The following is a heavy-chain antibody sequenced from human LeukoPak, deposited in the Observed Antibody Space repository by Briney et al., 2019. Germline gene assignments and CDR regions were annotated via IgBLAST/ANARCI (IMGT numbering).Heavy chain of an antibody. V-gene: IGHV3-23*01. D-gene: IGHD6-19*01. J-gene: IGHJ4*02. Sequence: KAGGSLRLSCAASGFTFSNYAMSWVRQAPGKGVEWVSAISGSGGNTYYADSVKGRFTISRDNSRSTLYLQMNSLRAEDTAVYYCVSSSSGWYRFQYWGQGTLVTVSS. CDR2: ISGSGGNT. CDR3: VSSSSGWYRFQY. CDR1: GFTFSNYA.